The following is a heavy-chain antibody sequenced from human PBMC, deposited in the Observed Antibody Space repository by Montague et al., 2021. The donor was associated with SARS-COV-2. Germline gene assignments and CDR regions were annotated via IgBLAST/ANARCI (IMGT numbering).Heavy chain of an antibody. V-gene: IGHV4-4*07. CDR2: IYASGST. Sequence: SETLSLTCSISGVSITSYYWSWVRQPAGKELEWIGHIYASGSTNYSPSLKSRVRLSIDNPKNQFSLKLESLTAADTAVYYCVRDGGNWYYFDYWGQGALVTVSS. D-gene: IGHD3-16*01. CDR3: VRDGGNWYYFDY. J-gene: IGHJ4*02. CDR1: GVSITSYY.